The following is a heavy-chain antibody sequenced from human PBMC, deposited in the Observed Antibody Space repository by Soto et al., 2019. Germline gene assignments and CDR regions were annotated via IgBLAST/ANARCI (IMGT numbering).Heavy chain of an antibody. CDR2: IYSDGRT. V-gene: IGHV3-53*01. J-gene: IGHJ4*02. CDR1: GFTVTNNY. Sequence: EVQLVESGGGLIQPGGSLRLSCAASGFTVTNNYMSWVRQAPGKGLEWVSVIYSDGRTYYADSVKGRFTISRDNSKNTLYRRMNILRAEDTAVYYWARQWEGDYWGQGTLVTVSS. D-gene: IGHD1-26*01. CDR3: ARQWEGDY.